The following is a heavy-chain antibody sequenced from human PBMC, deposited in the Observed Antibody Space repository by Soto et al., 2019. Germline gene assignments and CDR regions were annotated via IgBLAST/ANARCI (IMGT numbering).Heavy chain of an antibody. V-gene: IGHV3-7*05. CDR1: EFTFSSYW. D-gene: IGHD3-3*01. CDR2: IKQGGGEK. Sequence: EVQLVESGGGLVQPGGSLRLSCAASEFTFSSYWMSWVRQAPGKGLEWVANIKQGGGEKYYVDSVKGRFTISRDNAKNSLYLQMNSLRAENTAVYECARDGRFLEWLFRYWGQGTLVTLSS. J-gene: IGHJ1*01. CDR3: ARDGRFLEWLFRY.